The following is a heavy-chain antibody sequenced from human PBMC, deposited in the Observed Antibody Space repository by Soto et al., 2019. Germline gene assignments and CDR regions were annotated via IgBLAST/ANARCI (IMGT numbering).Heavy chain of an antibody. CDR1: GDSVSSTLAA. D-gene: IGHD1-26*01. V-gene: IGHV6-1*01. CDR3: SRGEQYSGRIFDD. J-gene: IGHJ4*01. CDR2: TYYTSKWYY. Sequence: SQTFSLTWAIAGDSVSSTLAAWSWVRQSPSRGLEWLGRTYYTSKWYYEYAVSVRGRITINPDTSKNQYSLQLNSVTPEDTAVYFCSRGEQYSGRIFDDWGQGTLVTVPS.